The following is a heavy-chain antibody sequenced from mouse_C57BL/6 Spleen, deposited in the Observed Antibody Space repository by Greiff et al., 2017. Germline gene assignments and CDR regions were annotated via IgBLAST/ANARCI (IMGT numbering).Heavy chain of an antibody. Sequence: VQLMESGPGLVAPSQSLSITCTVSGFSLTSYGVHWVRQHPGKGLEWLVVIWSDGSTTYNSALKSKLSIIKDNTKRQVFLKMNSLQTDDTAMYYCARRGDYVDYYAMDYWGQGTSVTVSS. CDR3: ARRGDYVDYYAMDY. V-gene: IGHV2-6*03. CDR1: GFSLTSYG. J-gene: IGHJ4*01. D-gene: IGHD2-4*01. CDR2: IWSDGST.